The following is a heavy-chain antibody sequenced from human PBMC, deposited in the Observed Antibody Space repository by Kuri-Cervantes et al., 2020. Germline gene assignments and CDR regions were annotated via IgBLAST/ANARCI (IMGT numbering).Heavy chain of an antibody. CDR1: GFTFSSYA. CDR3: AKAASLSSGYHFVV. Sequence: GESLKISCAASGFTFSSYAMSWVRQAPGKGLKWVSAISGSGGSTYYADSVKGRFTISRDNSQNTLYLQMDSLRAEDTAVYYCAKAASLSSGYHFVVWGQGTLVTVSS. D-gene: IGHD3-22*01. J-gene: IGHJ4*02. CDR2: ISGSGGST. V-gene: IGHV3-23*01.